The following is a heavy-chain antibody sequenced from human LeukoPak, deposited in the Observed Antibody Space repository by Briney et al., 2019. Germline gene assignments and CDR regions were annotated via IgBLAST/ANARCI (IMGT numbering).Heavy chain of an antibody. V-gene: IGHV3-49*04. Sequence: GGSLRLSCTASGFTFGDYAMSWVRQAPGKGLEWVGFIRTKAYGGTTEYAASVKGRFTISRDDSKSIAYLQMNSLRTEDTAVYYCTRGDCSSTTCYACYWGQGTLVTVPS. CDR1: GFTFGDYA. CDR3: TRGDCSSTTCYACY. D-gene: IGHD2-2*01. CDR2: IRTKAYGGTT. J-gene: IGHJ4*02.